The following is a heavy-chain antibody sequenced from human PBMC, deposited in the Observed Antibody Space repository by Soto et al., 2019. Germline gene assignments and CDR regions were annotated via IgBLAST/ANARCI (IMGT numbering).Heavy chain of an antibody. CDR3: ARAGSPHRASSGRFVY. Sequence: SVKVSCKASGGTLSSYAISWVRQAPGQGLEWMGGIIPIFGTANYAQKFQGRVTITADESTSTAYMELSSLRSEDTAVYYCARAGSPHRASSGRFVYWGQGTLVTVSS. J-gene: IGHJ4*02. D-gene: IGHD6-25*01. V-gene: IGHV1-69*13. CDR1: GGTLSSYA. CDR2: IIPIFGTA.